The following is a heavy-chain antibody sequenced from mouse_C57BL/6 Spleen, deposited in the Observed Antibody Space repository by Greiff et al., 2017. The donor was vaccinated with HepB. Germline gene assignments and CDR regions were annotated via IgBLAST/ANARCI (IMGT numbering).Heavy chain of an antibody. J-gene: IGHJ4*01. Sequence: EVHLVESGGGLVKPGGSLKLSCAASGFTFSDYGMHWVRQAPEKGLEWVAYISSGSSTIYYADTVKGRFTISRDNAKNTLFLQMTSLRSEDTAMYYCARTYYGTGAMDYWGQGTSVTVSS. V-gene: IGHV5-17*01. CDR1: GFTFSDYG. CDR2: ISSGSSTI. CDR3: ARTYYGTGAMDY. D-gene: IGHD1-1*01.